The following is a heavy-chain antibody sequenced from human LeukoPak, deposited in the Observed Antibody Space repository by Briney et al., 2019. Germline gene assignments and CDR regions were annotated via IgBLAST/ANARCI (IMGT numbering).Heavy chain of an antibody. J-gene: IGHJ6*04. D-gene: IGHD3-3*01. CDR2: ISNTHTM. Sequence: GGSLRLSCAASGFTFSDYYINWIRQAPGKGLEWVSSISNTHTMYYVDSVKGRFTISRDNAKKSLYLQMNSLRVEDTAVYFCARGGTFGVVTHLDLWGKGTTVTVPS. V-gene: IGHV3-69-1*01. CDR3: ARGGTFGVVTHLDL. CDR1: GFTFSDYY.